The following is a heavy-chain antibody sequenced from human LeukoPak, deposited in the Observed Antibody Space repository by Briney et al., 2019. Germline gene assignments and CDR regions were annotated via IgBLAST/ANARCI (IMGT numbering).Heavy chain of an antibody. CDR1: GFTFSTFA. D-gene: IGHD3-3*01. V-gene: IGHV3-23*01. CDR2: IFPSGGEI. J-gene: IGHJ4*02. CDR3: ARNVLRFLEWSHYRGYFDY. Sequence: GGSLRLSCAASGFTFSTFAMIWVRQPPGKGLEWVSSIFPSGGEIHYADSVRGRFTISRDNAKNSLYLQMNSLRAEDTAVYYCARNVLRFLEWSHYRGYFDYWGQGTLVTVSS.